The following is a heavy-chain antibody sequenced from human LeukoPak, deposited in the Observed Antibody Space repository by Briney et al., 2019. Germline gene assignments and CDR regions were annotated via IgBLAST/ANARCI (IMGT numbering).Heavy chain of an antibody. CDR3: ARPGYYANYYMDV. V-gene: IGHV4-61*02. J-gene: IGHJ6*03. CDR1: GGSISSGSYY. D-gene: IGHD3-3*01. CDR2: IYTSGST. Sequence: SETLSLTCTVSGGSISSGSYYWNWIRQPAGKGLAWIGRIYTSGSTNYNPSLKSRVTMSVDTSKNQFSLKLSSVTAADTAVYYCARPGYYANYYMDVWGKGTTVTISS.